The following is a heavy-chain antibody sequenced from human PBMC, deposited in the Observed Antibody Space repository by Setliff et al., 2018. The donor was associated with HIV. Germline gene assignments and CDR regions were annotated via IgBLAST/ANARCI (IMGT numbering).Heavy chain of an antibody. CDR2: INHSGDT. CDR1: GGSLSGHY. J-gene: IGHJ3*02. CDR3: ARVGDFYDTSGYYSVLDAFDI. D-gene: IGHD3-22*01. V-gene: IGHV4-34*01. Sequence: PSETLSLTCAVYGGSLSGHYWSWIRQPPGKGLEWIGEINHSGDTNYNPSLKSRVTISADTSKNQFSLKLSSVTAADTAVYYCARVGDFYDTSGYYSVLDAFDIWGQGTMVTVSS.